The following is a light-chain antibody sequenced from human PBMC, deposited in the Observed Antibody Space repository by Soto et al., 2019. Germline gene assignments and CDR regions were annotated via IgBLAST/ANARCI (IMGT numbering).Light chain of an antibody. CDR1: QSISSY. CDR2: AAS. V-gene: IGKV1-39*01. Sequence: DIQMTQFPSSLSASVGDRVTITCGASQSISSYLNWYQKKPGKAPKLLIYAASSLQSGVPSRFSGSGSGTDLTITINSMKDEDFETYYCQQTRSYTSTFGGGTKVDIK. J-gene: IGKJ4*01. CDR3: QQTRSYTST.